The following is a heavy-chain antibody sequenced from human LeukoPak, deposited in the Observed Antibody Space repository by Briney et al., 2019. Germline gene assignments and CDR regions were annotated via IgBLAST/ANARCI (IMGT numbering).Heavy chain of an antibody. J-gene: IGHJ4*02. CDR2: IRGSGSGM. Sequence: PGGSLRLSCAASGFAFSDFSMDWVRQAPGKGLEWVANIRGSGSGMGRGNYYADSVQGRFTISRDNAKNSLYLQMNSLRAEDTAFYYCARDDNWGFDYRGQGALVTVSS. V-gene: IGHV3-21*05. D-gene: IGHD7-27*01. CDR3: ARDDNWGFDY. CDR1: GFAFSDFS.